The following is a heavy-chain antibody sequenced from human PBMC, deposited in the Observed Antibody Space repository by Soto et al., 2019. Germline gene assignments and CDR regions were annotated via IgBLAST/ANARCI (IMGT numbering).Heavy chain of an antibody. CDR2: INPNSGDT. J-gene: IGHJ5*02. CDR1: GYTFTGYY. Sequence: ASVKVSCKASGYTFTGYYIHWVRQAPGQGLEWMGWINPNSGDTNLAQKFQGRVTMTRDTSISTTYMELSRLASDDTAAYFCARGIVVRGQGWFDPWGQVPLVTVSS. V-gene: IGHV1-2*02. D-gene: IGHD2-15*01. CDR3: ARGIVVRGQGWFDP.